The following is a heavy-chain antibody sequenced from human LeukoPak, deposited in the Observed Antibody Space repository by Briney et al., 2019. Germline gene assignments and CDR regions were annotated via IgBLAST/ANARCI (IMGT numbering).Heavy chain of an antibody. Sequence: PGGSLRLSCAASGFTFSSYAMHWVRQAPGKGLEWVAVISYDGSNKYYADSVKGRFTISRDNSKNTLYLQMNSLRAEDTAVYYCAREGGYGDFDYWGQGTLVTVSS. CDR2: ISYDGSNK. CDR3: AREGGYGDFDY. J-gene: IGHJ4*02. CDR1: GFTFSSYA. D-gene: IGHD5-12*01. V-gene: IGHV3-30*04.